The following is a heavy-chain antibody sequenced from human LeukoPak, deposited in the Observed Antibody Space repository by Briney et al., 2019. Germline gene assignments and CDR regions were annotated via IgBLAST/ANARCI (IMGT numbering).Heavy chain of an antibody. V-gene: IGHV3-15*01. J-gene: IGHJ4*02. D-gene: IGHD4-17*01. CDR2: IKSKTDGGTT. Sequence: GGSLRLSCGASGFTFSNAWMSWVRQAPGKGLEWVGRIKSKTDGGTTDYAAPVKGRFTISRDDSKNTLYLQMNSLKTEDTAVYHCTTVSNDYGDYEGYWGQGTLVTVSS. CDR3: TTVSNDYGDYEGY. CDR1: GFTFSNAW.